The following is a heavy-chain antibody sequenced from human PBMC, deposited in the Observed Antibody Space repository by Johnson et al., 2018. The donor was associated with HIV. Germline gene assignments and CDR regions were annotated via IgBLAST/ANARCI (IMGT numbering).Heavy chain of an antibody. CDR1: GFTFSTYW. CDR2: IKQDGSEK. Sequence: VQLVESGGGVVQPGGSQRLSCAASGFTFSTYWMSWVRQAPGKGLEWVANIKQDGSEKYYVDSVKGRFTISRDNAKNSLYLQMNSLRAEDTAVYYCARASYVDAFDIWGQGTMVTVSS. J-gene: IGHJ3*02. CDR3: ARASYVDAFDI. V-gene: IGHV3-7*04. D-gene: IGHD1-26*01.